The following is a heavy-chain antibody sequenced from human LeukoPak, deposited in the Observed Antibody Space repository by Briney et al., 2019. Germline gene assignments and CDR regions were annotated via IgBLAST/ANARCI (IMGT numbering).Heavy chain of an antibody. CDR3: ARRSRRAAAGNDAFDI. D-gene: IGHD6-13*01. CDR1: GGSISSYY. V-gene: IGHV4-59*08. Sequence: SETLSLTCTVSGGSISSYYWSWIRQPPGKGLEWIGYIYYSGSTNYNPSLKSRVTISVDTSKNQFFLKLSSVTAADTAVYYCARRSRRAAAGNDAFDIWGQGTMVTVSS. CDR2: IYYSGST. J-gene: IGHJ3*02.